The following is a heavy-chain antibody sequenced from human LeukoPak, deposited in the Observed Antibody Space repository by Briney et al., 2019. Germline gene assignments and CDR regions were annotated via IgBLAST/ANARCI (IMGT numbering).Heavy chain of an antibody. CDR1: GFSLNHLS. CDR3: ATSRNLFGELFNGVDV. J-gene: IGHJ6*02. V-gene: IGHV1-24*01. D-gene: IGHD3-10*01. CDR2: SDSDSSET. Sequence: GASVKVSCKVSGFSLNHLSMHWVRQGPGRGLEWMGGSDSDSSETIYAQNFQDRVTMTEDTATDTAYMELHSLRPEDTAIYYCATSRNLFGELFNGVDVWGQGTTVTVSS.